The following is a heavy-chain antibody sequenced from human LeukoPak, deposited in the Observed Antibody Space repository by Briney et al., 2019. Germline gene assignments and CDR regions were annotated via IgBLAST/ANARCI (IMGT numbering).Heavy chain of an antibody. CDR3: ASSGAYSDFDF. CDR2: IYSGGSA. Sequence: GGSLRLSCAASGFTANNNYMSWVRQTPGKSLQWVSLIYSGGSAYYEDSVKGRFTISRDSSKNMVFLQMNSLRAEDTAVYYCASSGAYSDFDFWGQGTLVTVSS. CDR1: GFTANNNY. V-gene: IGHV3-53*01. J-gene: IGHJ4*02. D-gene: IGHD3-22*01.